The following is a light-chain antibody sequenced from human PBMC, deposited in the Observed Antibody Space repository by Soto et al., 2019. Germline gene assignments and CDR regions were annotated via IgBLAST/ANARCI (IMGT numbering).Light chain of an antibody. Sequence: DIVMTQSPDSLAVSLGERATINCKSSQSVLYSSNNKNYLAWYQQKPGQPPKLLIYWASTRESGVPDRFSGSGSGTDFTLTISILQAEDVAVYYCQQYFITPWTFGQGTRVEIK. CDR1: QSVLYSSNNKNY. J-gene: IGKJ1*01. V-gene: IGKV4-1*01. CDR2: WAS. CDR3: QQYFITPWT.